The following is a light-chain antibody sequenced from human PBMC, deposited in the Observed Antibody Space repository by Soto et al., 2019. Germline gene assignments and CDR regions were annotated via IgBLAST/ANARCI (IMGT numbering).Light chain of an antibody. J-gene: IGKJ4*01. CDR2: SAS. Sequence: DIQMTQSPSSLSASVGDIVTITCRASQGISSYLAWYQQKPGKAPKLLIYSASTLQSGDPSRFSGSGSGTEFTLTISSLQPEDFATYYCQQLNSYPLTIGGGTKVDIK. CDR1: QGISSY. V-gene: IGKV1-9*01. CDR3: QQLNSYPLT.